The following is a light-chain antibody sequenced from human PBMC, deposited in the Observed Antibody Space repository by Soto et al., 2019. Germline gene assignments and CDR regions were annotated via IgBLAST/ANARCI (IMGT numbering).Light chain of an antibody. CDR2: GAS. V-gene: IGKV3-15*01. J-gene: IGKJ1*01. Sequence: EIVLTQSPGTLSVSPGERATLSCRASQSVSSNLAWYQQKPGQAPRLLIYGASTRATGIPARFSGSGSGTEFTLTISSLQSEDFAVYYCQQYSNWPPWTFGQGTKVEIK. CDR3: QQYSNWPPWT. CDR1: QSVSSN.